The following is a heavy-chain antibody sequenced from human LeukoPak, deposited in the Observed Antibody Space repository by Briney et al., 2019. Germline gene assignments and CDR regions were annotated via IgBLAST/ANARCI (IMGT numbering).Heavy chain of an antibody. CDR1: GFNSEDHA. V-gene: IGHV3-9*02. D-gene: IGHD7-27*01. CDR2: ITGSSDSV. CDR3: AKSNWGSPFDY. J-gene: IGHJ4*02. Sequence: GGSLRLSCVVSGFNSEDHAMHWVRQAPGKGLEWVSGITGSSDSVDFADSVSGRFTISRDNARNSLHLQMNSLRAEDTAFYYCAKSNWGSPFDYWGQGTLVTVSS.